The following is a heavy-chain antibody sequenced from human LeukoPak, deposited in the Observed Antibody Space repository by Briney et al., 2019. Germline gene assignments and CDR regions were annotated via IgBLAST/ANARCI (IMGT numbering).Heavy chain of an antibody. D-gene: IGHD1-7*01. Sequence: SETLSLTCAVYGGSFSGYYWSWIRQPPGKGLEWTGEINHSGSTNYNPSLKSRVTISVDTSKNQFSLKLSSVTAADTAVYYCARARLYNWNSPDYWGQGTLVTVSS. CDR2: INHSGST. V-gene: IGHV4-34*01. CDR3: ARARLYNWNSPDY. J-gene: IGHJ4*02. CDR1: GGSFSGYY.